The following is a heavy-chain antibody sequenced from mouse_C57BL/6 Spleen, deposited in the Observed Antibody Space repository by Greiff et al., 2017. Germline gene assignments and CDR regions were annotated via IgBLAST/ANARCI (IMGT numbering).Heavy chain of an antibody. CDR3: ARYYYGSSYVSDY. Sequence: VQLQQSGPELVKPGASVKISCKASGYTFTDYYMNWVKQSHGKSLEWIGDINPNDGGTSYNQKFKGKATLTVDKSSSTAYMELRSLTSEDSAVYYCARYYYGSSYVSDYWGQGTTLTVSS. J-gene: IGHJ2*01. V-gene: IGHV1-26*01. D-gene: IGHD1-1*01. CDR2: INPNDGGT. CDR1: GYTFTDYY.